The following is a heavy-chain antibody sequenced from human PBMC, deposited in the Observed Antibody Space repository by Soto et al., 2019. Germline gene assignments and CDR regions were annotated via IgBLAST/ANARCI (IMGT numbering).Heavy chain of an antibody. V-gene: IGHV4-59*01. CDR2: IYYSGST. Sequence: QVQLQESGPGLVKPSETLSLTCTVSGGSISSYYWSWIRQPPGKGLEWIGYIYYSGSTNYNPSLMSRVTKSVDTSKNQFSLKLSSVTAADTAVYYCARLGLWFGDHKHGEHYGMDVWGQGTTVTVYS. J-gene: IGHJ6*02. D-gene: IGHD3-10*01. CDR3: ARLGLWFGDHKHGEHYGMDV. CDR1: GGSISSYY.